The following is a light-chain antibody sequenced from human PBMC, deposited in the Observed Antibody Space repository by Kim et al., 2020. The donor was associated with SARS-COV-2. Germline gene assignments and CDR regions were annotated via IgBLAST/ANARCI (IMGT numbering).Light chain of an antibody. CDR1: QSISSH. CDR3: QQRTTWPVT. J-gene: IGKJ5*01. Sequence: LSPGESATLSCRASQSISSHLAWYQHNPGQVPRLLIYDASNRAPGIPARFSGSGSGTDFTLTISSLEPEDFAVYYCQQRTTWPVTFGQGTRLEIK. V-gene: IGKV3-11*01. CDR2: DAS.